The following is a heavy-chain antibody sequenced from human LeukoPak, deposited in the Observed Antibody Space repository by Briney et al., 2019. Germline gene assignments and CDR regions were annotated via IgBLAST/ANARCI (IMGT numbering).Heavy chain of an antibody. V-gene: IGHV3-23*01. Sequence: SGGSLRLSCAASGFIFSSYAMTWVRQAPGKGLEWVAAISSSGGSTYYADSVKGRFTISRDNSKNTLYLEMDSLKAEDTAIYYCAKDSYTNYGYFDYWGQGTLVTVSS. D-gene: IGHD3-10*01. J-gene: IGHJ4*02. CDR2: ISSSGGST. CDR1: GFIFSSYA. CDR3: AKDSYTNYGYFDY.